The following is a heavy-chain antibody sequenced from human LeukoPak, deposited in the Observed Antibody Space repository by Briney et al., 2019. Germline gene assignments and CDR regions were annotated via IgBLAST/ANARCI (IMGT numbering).Heavy chain of an antibody. CDR2: INPNSGGT. D-gene: IGHD2-2*01. V-gene: IGHV1-2*06. Sequence: ASVKVSCKASGCTFTGYYMHWVRQAPGQGLEWMGRINPNSGGTNYAQKFQGRVTMTRDTSISTAYMELSRLRSDDTAVYYCARELGYCSSTSCLTLNGYWGQGTLVTVSS. CDR3: ARELGYCSSTSCLTLNGY. J-gene: IGHJ4*02. CDR1: GCTFTGYY.